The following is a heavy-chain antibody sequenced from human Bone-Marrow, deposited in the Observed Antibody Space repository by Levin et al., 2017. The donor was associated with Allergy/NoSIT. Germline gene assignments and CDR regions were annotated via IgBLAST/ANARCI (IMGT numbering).Heavy chain of an antibody. CDR3: AKDRGAMTIPFDY. Sequence: GGSLRLSCAASGISVSSNYMNWVRQAPGKGLEWVSTIYSSGSTYYADSVRGRFTISRDDSKNTLYLQMNSLRAEDTAIYYCAKDRGAMTIPFDYWGQGTLVTVSS. V-gene: IGHV3-53*01. J-gene: IGHJ4*02. D-gene: IGHD3-10*01. CDR2: IYSSGST. CDR1: GISVSSNY.